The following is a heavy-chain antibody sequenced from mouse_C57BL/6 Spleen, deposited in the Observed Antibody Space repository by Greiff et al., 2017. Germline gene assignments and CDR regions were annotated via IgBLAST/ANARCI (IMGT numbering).Heavy chain of an antibody. CDR2: ISSGSSTI. CDR3: ARTPYYGSSPWFAY. Sequence: EVQLVESGGGLVKPGGSLKLSCAASGFTFSDYGMRWVRQAPEKGLEWVAYISSGSSTIYYADTVKGRFTISRDNAKNTLFLQMTSLRSEDTAMYYCARTPYYGSSPWFAYWGQGTLVTVSA. V-gene: IGHV5-17*01. CDR1: GFTFSDYG. J-gene: IGHJ3*01. D-gene: IGHD1-1*01.